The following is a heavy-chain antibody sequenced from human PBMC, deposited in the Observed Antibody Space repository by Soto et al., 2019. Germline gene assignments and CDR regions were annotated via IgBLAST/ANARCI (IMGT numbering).Heavy chain of an antibody. CDR1: GFTFTNYA. Sequence: EVQLLESGGGLVQPGGSLRLSCAVSGFTFTNYAMNWVRQAPGKGLAWVATISGSGGSTYYADSVKGRFTISRDNSKDTLFLQMNSLRAEDTAVYYCAKVRDYYGSSGYYYEGPLDYWGQGTLVTVSS. V-gene: IGHV3-23*01. J-gene: IGHJ4*02. CDR2: ISGSGGST. D-gene: IGHD3-22*01. CDR3: AKVRDYYGSSGYYYEGPLDY.